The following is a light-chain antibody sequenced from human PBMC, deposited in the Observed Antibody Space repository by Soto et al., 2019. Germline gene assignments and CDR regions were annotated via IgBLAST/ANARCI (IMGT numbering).Light chain of an antibody. CDR1: QSVSSN. V-gene: IGKV3-15*01. J-gene: IGKJ1*01. CDR2: GAS. CDR3: QQYNKWPPWT. Sequence: IVVTQSPATLSVSPWERATLSCRASQSVSSNLAWYQQKPGQAPRLLRYGASTRATGIPARFSGSGSGTEFTLTISSLQSEDFAVYYCQQYNKWPPWTFGQGTKVDIK.